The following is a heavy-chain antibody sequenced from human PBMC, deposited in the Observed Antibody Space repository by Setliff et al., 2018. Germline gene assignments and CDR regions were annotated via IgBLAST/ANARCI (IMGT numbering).Heavy chain of an antibody. V-gene: IGHV1-69*13. D-gene: IGHD3-10*01. CDR3: AGGQPLVRKYYYYMDV. Sequence: ASVKVSCKASGGTFSSYVISWVREAPGQGLEWMGGIIPMFGTNYAQKFQGRVTITADESTSTAYMKLSSLGSEDTAVYYCAGGQPLVRKYYYYMDVWGKGTTVTVSS. J-gene: IGHJ6*03. CDR1: GGTFSSYV. CDR2: IIPMFGT.